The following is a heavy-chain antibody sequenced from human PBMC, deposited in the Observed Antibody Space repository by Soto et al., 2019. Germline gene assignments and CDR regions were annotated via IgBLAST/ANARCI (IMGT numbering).Heavy chain of an antibody. CDR3: ARDRVFWGGDCYVPPDLLAI. CDR2: INAGNGNT. Sequence: ASVKVSCKASGYTFTSYAMHWVRQAPGQRLEWMGWINAGNGNTKYSQKFQGRVTITRDTSASTAYMELSSLRSEDTAVYYCARDRVFWGGDCYVPPDLLAIGGRGTRVLVS. V-gene: IGHV1-3*01. D-gene: IGHD2-21*01. CDR1: GYTFTSYA. J-gene: IGHJ3*02.